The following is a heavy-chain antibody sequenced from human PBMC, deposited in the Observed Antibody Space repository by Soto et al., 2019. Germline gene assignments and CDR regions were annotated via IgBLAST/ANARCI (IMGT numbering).Heavy chain of an antibody. CDR3: TKRRSARPGFDAFDL. CDR1: GFKFSDAW. Sequence: GGSLRLSCEASGFKFSDAWMSWARQAPGKWPEWVAGISGDSGSSGYADSVRGRFTVSRDNAKNSLFLQMSSLSPEDTALYYCTKRRSARPGFDAFDLWGQGXMVTV. V-gene: IGHV3-9*01. CDR2: ISGDSGSS. J-gene: IGHJ3*01.